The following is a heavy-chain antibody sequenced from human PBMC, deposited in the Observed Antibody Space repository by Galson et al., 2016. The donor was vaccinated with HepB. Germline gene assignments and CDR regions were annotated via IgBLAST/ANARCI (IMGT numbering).Heavy chain of an antibody. V-gene: IGHV3-7*01. CDR1: EFTFSSYW. D-gene: IGHD7-27*01. CDR2: IKQDGSEE. Sequence: SLRLSCAASEFTFSSYWMNWVRRAPGKGLEWVANIKQDGSEEYYVDSVKGRFTISRDNAKNSLYLQMTSLRAEDTAVYYCARDINWVSFDFWGQGTLVTVSS. CDR3: ARDINWVSFDF. J-gene: IGHJ4*02.